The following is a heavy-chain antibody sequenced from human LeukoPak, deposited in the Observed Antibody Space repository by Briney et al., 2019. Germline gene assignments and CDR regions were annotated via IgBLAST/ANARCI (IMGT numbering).Heavy chain of an antibody. J-gene: IGHJ4*02. CDR2: INPTGGST. CDR3: ALYSSTWY. V-gene: IGHV1-46*01. CDR1: GYTFATYY. Sequence: ASVKVSCKASGYTFATYYIHWVRQAPGQGLEWMGIINPTGGSTTYAQKFQGRVTMTRDTSTSTVFMEVNSLRSEDTAVYYCALYSSTWYWGQGTLVTVSS. D-gene: IGHD6-13*01.